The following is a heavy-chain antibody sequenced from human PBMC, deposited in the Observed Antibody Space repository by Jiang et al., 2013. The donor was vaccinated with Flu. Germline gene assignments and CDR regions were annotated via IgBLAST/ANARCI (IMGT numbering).Heavy chain of an antibody. J-gene: IGHJ6*02. CDR2: IIPIFGTA. CDR1: GGTFSSYA. CDR3: ARYYDSSGYRYYYGMDV. Sequence: SGAEVKKPGSSVKVSCKASGGTFSSYAISWVRQAPGQGLEWMGGIIPIFGTANYAQKFQGRVTITADKSTSTAYMELSSLRSEDTAVYYCARYYDSSGYRYYYGMDVWGQGTTVTVSS. V-gene: IGHV1-69*06. D-gene: IGHD3-22*01.